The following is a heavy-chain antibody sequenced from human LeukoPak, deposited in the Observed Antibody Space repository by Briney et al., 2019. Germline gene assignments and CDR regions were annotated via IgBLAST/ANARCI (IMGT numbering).Heavy chain of an antibody. V-gene: IGHV3-21*04. CDR1: GFTFSSSS. CDR2: ISGSGSYI. J-gene: IGHJ5*02. D-gene: IGHD1-14*01. CDR3: ARAGSTGWYPGGFDP. Sequence: PGGSLRLSCAASGFTFSSSSMNWVRQAPGEGLEWVSFISGSGSYIYYADSVKGRFTISRDNAKNSLYLQLNSLGAEDRAVHYCARAGSTGWYPGGFDPWGQGTLVSVSS.